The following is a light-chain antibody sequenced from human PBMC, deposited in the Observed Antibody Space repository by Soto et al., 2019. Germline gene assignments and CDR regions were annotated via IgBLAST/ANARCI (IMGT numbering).Light chain of an antibody. CDR3: LQYDNYPLT. CDR1: QSIGSE. V-gene: IGKV1-5*03. J-gene: IGKJ4*01. CDR2: KAS. Sequence: DIQMTQSPSTLSASVGDRVTITCRASQSIGSELARYQQKPGKAPKLLIYKASNLDSGVPSRFSGSGSGTEFTLTVSSLQPDDFATYYCLQYDNYPLTFGGGTKAEIK.